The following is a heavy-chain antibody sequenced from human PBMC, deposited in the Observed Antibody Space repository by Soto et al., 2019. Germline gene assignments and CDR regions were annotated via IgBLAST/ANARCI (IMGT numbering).Heavy chain of an antibody. CDR2: ISYDGSNK. Sequence: QVQLVESGGGVVQPGRSLRLSCAASGFTFSSYGMHWVRQAPGKGLEWVAVISYDGSNKDYADSVKGRFTISRDNSKNTLYLQMNSLRAEDTAVYYCAKEGGLDPFYGMDVWGQGTTVTVSS. D-gene: IGHD1-1*01. CDR3: AKEGGLDPFYGMDV. V-gene: IGHV3-30*18. CDR1: GFTFSSYG. J-gene: IGHJ6*02.